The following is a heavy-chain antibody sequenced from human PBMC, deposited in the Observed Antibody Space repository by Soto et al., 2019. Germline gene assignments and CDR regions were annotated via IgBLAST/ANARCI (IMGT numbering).Heavy chain of an antibody. J-gene: IGHJ3*01. CDR3: AKIYDFWSRHHDSFDV. CDR1: GFDYGRFA. CDR2: TSGNGGDT. Sequence: QLFESGGGLVQPGGSLRLSCVASGFDYGRFAMTWVRQAPGKGLEWVSGTSGNGGDTYYVDSVRGRLTISRDNPKNTLYLQMNSLRVEDTAVYYCAKIYDFWSRHHDSFDVWGQGTSVTVSS. V-gene: IGHV3-23*01. D-gene: IGHD3-3*01.